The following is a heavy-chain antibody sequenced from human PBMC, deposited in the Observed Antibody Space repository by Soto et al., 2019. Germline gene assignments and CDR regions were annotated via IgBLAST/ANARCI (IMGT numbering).Heavy chain of an antibody. D-gene: IGHD3-9*01. V-gene: IGHV3-30-3*01. CDR3: ARDEILEGDWLSNYYYYGMDV. J-gene: IGHJ6*02. Sequence: GGSLRLSCAASGFTFSSYAMHWVRQAPGKGLEWVAVISYDGSNKYYADSVKGRFTISRDNSKNTLYLQMNSLRAEDTAVYYCARDEILEGDWLSNYYYYGMDVWGQGTTVTVSS. CDR1: GFTFSSYA. CDR2: ISYDGSNK.